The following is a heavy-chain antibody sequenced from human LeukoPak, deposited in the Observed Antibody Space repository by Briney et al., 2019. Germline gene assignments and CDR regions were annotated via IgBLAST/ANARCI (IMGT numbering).Heavy chain of an antibody. Sequence: ASVRVSCTASGYTFTSYDINWVRQAPGQGLEWMGWMNPNSGNTGYAQKFQGRVTITRNTSISTAYMELSSLRSEDTAVYYCARALPWIAARRKYYFDYWGQGTLVTVSS. CDR3: ARALPWIAARRKYYFDY. V-gene: IGHV1-8*03. D-gene: IGHD6-6*01. J-gene: IGHJ4*02. CDR2: MNPNSGNT. CDR1: GYTFTSYD.